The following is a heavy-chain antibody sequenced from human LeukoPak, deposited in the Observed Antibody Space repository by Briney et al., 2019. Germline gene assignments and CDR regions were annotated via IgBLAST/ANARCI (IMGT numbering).Heavy chain of an antibody. CDR1: GGSISSGGYS. Sequence: SETLSLTCAVSGGSISSGGYSWSWIRQPPGKGLEWIGYIYYSGSTYYNPSLKSRVTISVDTSKNQFSLKLSSVTAADTAVYYCARVPHSGYDSTFDYWGQGTLVTVSS. CDR2: IYYSGST. J-gene: IGHJ4*02. D-gene: IGHD5-12*01. CDR3: ARVPHSGYDSTFDY. V-gene: IGHV4-30-4*07.